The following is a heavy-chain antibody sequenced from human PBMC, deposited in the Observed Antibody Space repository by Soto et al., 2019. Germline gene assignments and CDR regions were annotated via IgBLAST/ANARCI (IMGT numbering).Heavy chain of an antibody. CDR1: GFTFGDYA. CDR2: IRSKAYGGTT. J-gene: IGHJ6*02. D-gene: IGHD6-13*01. CDR3: TKYTYTSRYAYYGMDV. V-gene: IGHV3-49*03. Sequence: GGSLRLSCTTSGFTFGDYAMSWSRQAPGKGLEWVGVIRSKAYGGTTDYAASVEGRFTISRDDSKSIAYLQMNSLKSEDTGVYYCTKYTYTSRYAYYGMDVWGHGTTVTVSS.